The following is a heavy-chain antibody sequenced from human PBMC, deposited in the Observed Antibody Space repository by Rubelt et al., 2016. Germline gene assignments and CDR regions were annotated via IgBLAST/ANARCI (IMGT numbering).Heavy chain of an antibody. CDR2: FYTSGIT. J-gene: IGHJ4*02. Sequence: QVQLQQWGAGLLKPSETLSLTCAVYGGSFSVYYWSWIRQPAGKVLEWLVRFYTSGITNYKPSLESRVTMSVDTSKNRYSLKLISVTAADTAVYYWARGSVPDYWGKGTVVTVSS. CDR3: ARGSVPDY. D-gene: IGHD2-15*01. V-gene: IGHV4-59*10. CDR1: GGSFSVYY.